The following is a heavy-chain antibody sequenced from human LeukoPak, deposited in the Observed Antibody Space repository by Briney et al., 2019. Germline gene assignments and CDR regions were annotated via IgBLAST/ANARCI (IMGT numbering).Heavy chain of an antibody. J-gene: IGHJ6*02. Sequence: GGSLRLSCAASGFTFDDYAMFWVRQAPGKGLEWVSGISWDSKNIGYAASVRGRFTISRDNAKNSLHLQLSSLRAEDTAFYYCARGNRDSSGFYYYYGMDVWGQGTTVTVSS. V-gene: IGHV3-9*01. CDR1: GFTFDDYA. D-gene: IGHD6-19*01. CDR3: ARGNRDSSGFYYYYGMDV. CDR2: ISWDSKNI.